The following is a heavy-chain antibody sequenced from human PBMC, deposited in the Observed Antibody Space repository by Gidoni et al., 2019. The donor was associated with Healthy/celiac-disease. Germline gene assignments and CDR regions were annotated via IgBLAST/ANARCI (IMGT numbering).Heavy chain of an antibody. CDR2: IKSKTDGGTT. V-gene: IGHV3-15*01. J-gene: IGHJ4*02. CDR3: TTDQVAVWFGELYGY. D-gene: IGHD3-10*01. Sequence: VQLVESGGGLVKPGGFLRRSCAASGFTFSNAGMSWVRQAPGKGLEWVGRIKSKTDGGTTDYAAPVKGRFTISRDDSKNTLYLQMNSLKTEDTAVYYCTTDQVAVWFGELYGYWGQGTLVTVSS. CDR1: GFTFSNAG.